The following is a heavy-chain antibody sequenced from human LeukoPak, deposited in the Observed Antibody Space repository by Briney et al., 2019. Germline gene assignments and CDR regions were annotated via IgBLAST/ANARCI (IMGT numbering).Heavy chain of an antibody. D-gene: IGHD2-2*01. CDR3: AREELGYCSSTSCPHFDY. J-gene: IGHJ4*02. Sequence: SETLSLTCTVSDGSISSYYWSWIRQPAGKGLEWIGRIYTSGSTNYNPSLKSRVTISVDKSKNQFSLKLSSVTAADTAVYYCAREELGYCSSTSCPHFDYWGQGTLVTVSS. V-gene: IGHV4-4*07. CDR2: IYTSGST. CDR1: DGSISSYY.